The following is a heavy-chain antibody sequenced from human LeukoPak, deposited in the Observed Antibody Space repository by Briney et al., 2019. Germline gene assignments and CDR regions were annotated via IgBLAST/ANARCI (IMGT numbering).Heavy chain of an antibody. J-gene: IGHJ5*02. Sequence: GSLRLSCAASGFTFSSYAMSWVRQAPGKGLEWVSAISGSGGSTYYADSVKGRFTISRDDSKNTLYLQMNSLRAEDTAVYYCAKDGYCSGGSCRRTDNWFDPWGQGTLVTVSS. CDR3: AKDGYCSGGSCRRTDNWFDP. CDR2: ISGSGGST. CDR1: GFTFSSYA. D-gene: IGHD2-15*01. V-gene: IGHV3-23*01.